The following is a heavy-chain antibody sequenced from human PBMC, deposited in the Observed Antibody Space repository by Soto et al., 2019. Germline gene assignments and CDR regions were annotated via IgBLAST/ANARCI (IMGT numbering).Heavy chain of an antibody. J-gene: IGHJ1*01. D-gene: IGHD2-21*02. CDR1: GGSISSSSYY. CDR3: ARRGLLAYCGGDCSTEYFQH. V-gene: IGHV4-39*01. CDR2: IYYSGST. Sequence: SETLSLTCTVSGGSISSSSYYWGWIRQPPGKGLEWIGSIYYSGSTYYNPSLKSRVTISVDTSKNQFSLKLSSVTAADTAVYYCARRGLLAYCGGDCSTEYFQHWGQGTLVTVSS.